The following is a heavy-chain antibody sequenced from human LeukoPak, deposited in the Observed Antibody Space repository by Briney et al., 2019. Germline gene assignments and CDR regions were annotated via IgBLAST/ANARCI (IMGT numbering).Heavy chain of an antibody. CDR2: ISGSGGST. Sequence: GGSLRLSCAASGFTFSSYAMSWVRQAPGKGLEWVSAISGSGGSTYYADSVKGRFTISRDNSKNTLYLQMNSLRAEDTAVYYCAKAFNSYGSGSSFDYWGQGTLVTVSS. V-gene: IGHV3-23*01. D-gene: IGHD3-10*01. CDR3: AKAFNSYGSGSSFDY. J-gene: IGHJ4*02. CDR1: GFTFSSYA.